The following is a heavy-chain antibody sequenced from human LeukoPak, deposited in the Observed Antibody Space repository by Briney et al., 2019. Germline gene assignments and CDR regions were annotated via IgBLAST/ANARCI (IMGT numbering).Heavy chain of an antibody. CDR2: ISSSSTYI. V-gene: IGHV3-21*01. J-gene: IGHJ6*03. D-gene: IGHD5-12*01. CDR3: ARDLGGYDLHMDV. CDR1: GFTFSSYS. Sequence: GGSLRLSCAASGFTFSSYSMNWVRQAPGKGLEWVSSISSSSTYIYYADSVKGRFTISRDNAKNSLYLQMNSLRAEDTAVYYCARDLGGYDLHMDVWGKGTTVTISS.